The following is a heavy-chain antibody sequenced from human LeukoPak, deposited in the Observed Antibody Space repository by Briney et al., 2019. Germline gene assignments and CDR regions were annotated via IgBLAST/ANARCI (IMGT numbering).Heavy chain of an antibody. CDR2: IYSGGST. V-gene: IGHV3-66*04. D-gene: IGHD1-26*01. J-gene: IGHJ5*02. Sequence: PGGSLRLSCAASGFTVSSNYMSWVRQAPGKGLEWVSVIYSGGSTFYADSVKGRFTISRDNSKNMLYLQMNSLRAEDTAVYYCAKHGALLSWFDPWGQGTQVTVSS. CDR1: GFTVSSNY. CDR3: AKHGALLSWFDP.